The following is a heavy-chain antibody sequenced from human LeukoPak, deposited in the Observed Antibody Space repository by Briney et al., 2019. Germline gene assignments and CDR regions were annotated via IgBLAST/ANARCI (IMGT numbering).Heavy chain of an antibody. J-gene: IGHJ4*02. CDR3: AKKLGSSPGDFFDF. CDR1: GFTFTTYA. Sequence: GGSLRLSCAASGFTFTTYAMSWVRQAPGKGLERVSDMNDNGGSTFYSDSVKGRFTISRDNSKNTLYLQMNSLRAEDTAVYYCAKKLGSSPGDFFDFWGQGTLVTVSS. V-gene: IGHV3-23*01. CDR2: MNDNGGST. D-gene: IGHD6-6*01.